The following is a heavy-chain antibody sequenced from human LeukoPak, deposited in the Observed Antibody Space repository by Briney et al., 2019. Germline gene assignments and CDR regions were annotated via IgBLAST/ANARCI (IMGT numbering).Heavy chain of an antibody. CDR3: ARGTEVYYDSSSYYSY. Sequence: PGGSLRLSCVASGFTFDDYGMGWVRQVPGKGLEWVSGTNWNGGSTGYADSVKGRFTISRDNAKNSLYLQMKSLRAEDTALYYCARGTEVYYDSSSYYSYWGQGTLVTVSS. V-gene: IGHV3-20*04. J-gene: IGHJ4*02. D-gene: IGHD3-22*01. CDR2: TNWNGGST. CDR1: GFTFDDYG.